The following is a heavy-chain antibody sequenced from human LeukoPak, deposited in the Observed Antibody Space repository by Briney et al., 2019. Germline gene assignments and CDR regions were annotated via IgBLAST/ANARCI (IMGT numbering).Heavy chain of an antibody. V-gene: IGHV4-31*03. Sequence: SQTLSLTCTVSGGSISSGGYYWTWIRQDPGKGLEWIGYIYYSGSTYYNPSLKSRVTMSVDTSKNQFSLKLSSVTAADTAVYYCARDSGSYSYYWGQGTLVTVSS. CDR2: IYYSGST. J-gene: IGHJ4*02. D-gene: IGHD1-26*01. CDR3: ARDSGSYSYY. CDR1: GGSISSGGYY.